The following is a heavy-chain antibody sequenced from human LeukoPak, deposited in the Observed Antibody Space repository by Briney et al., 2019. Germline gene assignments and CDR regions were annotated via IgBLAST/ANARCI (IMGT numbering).Heavy chain of an antibody. J-gene: IGHJ3*02. V-gene: IGHV3-7*01. Sequence: QPGGSLRLSCAASGFTFSSYWMSWVRQAPGKGLEWVANIKQDGSEKYYVDSVKGRFTISRDNAKNSLYLQMNSLRAEDTAVYHCASEWRYDYVWGSYRFNGDAFDIWGQGTMVTVSS. CDR2: IKQDGSEK. CDR1: GFTFSSYW. D-gene: IGHD3-16*02. CDR3: ASEWRYDYVWGSYRFNGDAFDI.